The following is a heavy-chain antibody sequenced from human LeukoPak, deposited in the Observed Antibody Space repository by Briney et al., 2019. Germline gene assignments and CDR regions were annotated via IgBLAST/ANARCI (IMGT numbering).Heavy chain of an antibody. J-gene: IGHJ4*02. V-gene: IGHV4-39*07. CDR2: IYYSGST. D-gene: IGHD2-15*01. Sequence: SETLSLTCTVSGGSISSSSYYWGWIRQPPGKGLEWIGSIYYSGSTYYNPSRKSRVTISVDTSKNQFSLRMRSVTAADTAIYYCARARSQVVAATNWGQGTLVTVSP. CDR1: GGSISSSSYY. CDR3: ARARSQVVAATN.